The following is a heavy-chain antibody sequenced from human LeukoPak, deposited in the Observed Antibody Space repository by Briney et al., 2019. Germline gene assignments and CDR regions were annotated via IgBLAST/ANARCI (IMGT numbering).Heavy chain of an antibody. CDR1: GGTFSSYA. Sequence: ASVKASCKASGGTFSSYAISWVRQAPGQGLEWMGGIIPIFGTPNYARKFQGRVTITADESTSTAYMELSSLRSEDTAMYYCARGEVPAHYFDYWGQGTLVTVSS. J-gene: IGHJ4*02. CDR2: IIPIFGTP. D-gene: IGHD2-2*01. CDR3: ARGEVPAHYFDY. V-gene: IGHV1-69*13.